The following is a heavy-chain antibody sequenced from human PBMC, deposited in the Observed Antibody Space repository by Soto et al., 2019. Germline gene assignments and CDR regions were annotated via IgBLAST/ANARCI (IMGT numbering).Heavy chain of an antibody. Sequence: LRLSCAASGFTFSSYAMSWVRQAPGKGLEWVSAISGSGGSTYYADSVKGRFTISRDNSKNTLYLQMNSLRAEDTAVYYCAKYLRVYDSTRPPYDYWGQGTLVTVSS. CDR3: AKYLRVYDSTRPPYDY. J-gene: IGHJ4*02. CDR1: GFTFSSYA. D-gene: IGHD3-22*01. V-gene: IGHV3-23*01. CDR2: ISGSGGST.